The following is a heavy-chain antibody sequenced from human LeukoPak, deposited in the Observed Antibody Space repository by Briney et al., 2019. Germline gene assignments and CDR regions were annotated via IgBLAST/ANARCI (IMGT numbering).Heavy chain of an antibody. CDR3: AKIPYYYGSGSRQGY. V-gene: IGHV3-23*01. D-gene: IGHD3-10*01. Sequence: GGSLRLSCAASGFTFSSYAMSWVRQAPGKGLEWVSAISGSGGSTYYADSVKGRFTISGDNSKNTLYLQMNSLRAEDTAVYYCAKIPYYYGSGSRQGYWGQGTLVTVSS. J-gene: IGHJ4*02. CDR1: GFTFSSYA. CDR2: ISGSGGST.